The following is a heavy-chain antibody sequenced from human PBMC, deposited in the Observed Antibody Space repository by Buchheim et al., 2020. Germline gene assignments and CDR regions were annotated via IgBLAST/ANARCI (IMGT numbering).Heavy chain of an antibody. V-gene: IGHV3-21*01. CDR2: ISSSSSYI. CDR3: ASSQLRNYDFWSGYYTDYYYGMDV. Sequence: EVQLVESGGGLVKPGGSLRLSCAASGFTFSSYSMNWVRQAPGKGLEWVSSISSSSSYIYYADSVKGRFTISRDNAKNSLYLQMNSLRAEDTAVYYCASSQLRNYDFWSGYYTDYYYGMDVWGQGTT. J-gene: IGHJ6*02. CDR1: GFTFSSYS. D-gene: IGHD3-3*01.